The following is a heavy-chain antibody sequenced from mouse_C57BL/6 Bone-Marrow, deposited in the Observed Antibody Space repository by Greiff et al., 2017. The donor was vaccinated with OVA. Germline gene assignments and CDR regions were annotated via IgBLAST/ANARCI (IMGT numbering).Heavy chain of an antibody. Sequence: EVKLVESGGGLVQPGESLKLSCESNEYEFPSHDMSWVRKTPEKRLELVAAINSDGGSTYYPDTMERRFIISRDNTKKTLYLQMSSLRSEDTALYYCERGGYDEGDWYFDVWGTGTTLTVSS. V-gene: IGHV5-2*03. J-gene: IGHJ1*03. CDR2: INSDGGST. CDR3: ERGGYDEGDWYFDV. CDR1: EYEFPSHD. D-gene: IGHD2-2*01.